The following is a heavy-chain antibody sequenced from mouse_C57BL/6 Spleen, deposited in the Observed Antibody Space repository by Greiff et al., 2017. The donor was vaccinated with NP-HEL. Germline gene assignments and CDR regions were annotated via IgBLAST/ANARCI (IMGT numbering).Heavy chain of an antibody. J-gene: IGHJ3*01. D-gene: IGHD2-5*01. V-gene: IGHV1-26*01. CDR3: ASYSNWAY. CDR2: INPNNGGT. Sequence: EVQLQQSGPELVKPGASVKISCKASGYTFTDYYMNWVKQSHGKSLEWIGDINPNNGGTSYNQKFKGKATLTVDKSSSTAYMELRSLTSEDSAVYYCASYSNWAYWGQGTLVTVSA. CDR1: GYTFTDYY.